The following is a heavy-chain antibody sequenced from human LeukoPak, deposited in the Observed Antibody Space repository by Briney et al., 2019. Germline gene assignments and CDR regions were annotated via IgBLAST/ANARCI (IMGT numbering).Heavy chain of an antibody. V-gene: IGHV3-7*01. CDR2: IKQGGSEN. Sequence: GGSLRLSCAASGFIFSSYWMTWVRQAPGKGLEWVANIKQGGSENSYVDSVKGRFTISRDNAKNSLYLQINSLRAEDTAVYYCVRIRGDYYFDYWGQGTLVTVSS. CDR3: VRIRGDYYFDY. D-gene: IGHD3-16*01. J-gene: IGHJ4*02. CDR1: GFIFSSYW.